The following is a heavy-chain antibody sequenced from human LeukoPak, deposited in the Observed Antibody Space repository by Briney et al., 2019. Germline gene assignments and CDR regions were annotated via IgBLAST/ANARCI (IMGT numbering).Heavy chain of an antibody. J-gene: IGHJ4*02. CDR2: IWYCGST. CDR1: GASISSSDYY. D-gene: IGHD3-3*01. CDR3: ARGRGSSLRFLEWGPCPFGY. Sequence: KSSETVSLTCSVSGASISSSDYYWGWIRQPPGKGLEWIGRIWYCGSTYYNPSLKSRVTISVDTSKNHFSLRLTSMTAADTAVYYCARGRGSSLRFLEWGPCPFGYWGQGTLLSVSS. V-gene: IGHV4-39*02.